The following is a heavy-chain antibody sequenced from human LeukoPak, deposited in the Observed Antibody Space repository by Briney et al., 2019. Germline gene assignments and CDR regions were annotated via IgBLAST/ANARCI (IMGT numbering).Heavy chain of an antibody. CDR2: INQGGSEK. CDR3: ARAGQAGTTDY. Sequence: PRGSLRLSCAASGFTFGIYWMSWVRQAPGKGLEWVANINQGGSEKYYVDSVTGRFTISRDNAENSLYLQLNSLTVEDTAVYYCARAGQAGTTDYWGQGTLVTVSS. J-gene: IGHJ4*02. V-gene: IGHV3-7*01. CDR1: GFTFGIYW. D-gene: IGHD1-7*01.